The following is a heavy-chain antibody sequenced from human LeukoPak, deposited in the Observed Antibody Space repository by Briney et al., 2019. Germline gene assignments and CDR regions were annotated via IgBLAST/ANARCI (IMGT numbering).Heavy chain of an antibody. D-gene: IGHD2-2*01. CDR2: IKSKTDGGTT. CDR3: TTGVVGSSTSWRGSY. Sequence: GGSLRLSCAASGFTFSNAWMSWVRQAPGKGLEWGGRIKSKTDGGTTYYAAPVKGRFTISRDDSKNTLYLQMNSLKTEDTAVYYCTTGVVGSSTSWRGSYWGQGALVTVSS. J-gene: IGHJ4*02. V-gene: IGHV3-15*01. CDR1: GFTFSNAW.